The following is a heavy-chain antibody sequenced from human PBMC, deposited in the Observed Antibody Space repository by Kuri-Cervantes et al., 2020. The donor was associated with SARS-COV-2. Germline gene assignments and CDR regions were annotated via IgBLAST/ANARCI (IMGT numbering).Heavy chain of an antibody. CDR3: ARDRAYSSSEYNWFDP. CDR2: ISYDGSNK. V-gene: IGHV3-30-3*01. Sequence: GESLKISCAASGFTFSSYAMHWVRQAPGKGLEWVAVISYDGSNKYYADSVKGRFTISRDNSKNSLYLQMNSLRAEDTAVYYCARDRAYSSSEYNWFDPWGQGTLVTVSS. J-gene: IGHJ5*02. CDR1: GFTFSSYA. D-gene: IGHD6-6*01.